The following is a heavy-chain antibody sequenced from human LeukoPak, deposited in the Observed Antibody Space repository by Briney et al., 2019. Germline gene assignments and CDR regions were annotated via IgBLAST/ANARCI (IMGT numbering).Heavy chain of an antibody. Sequence: PGGSLRLSCAASGFTFSSYGMHWVRQAPGKGLEWVAVISYDGSNKYYADSVKGRFTISRDNSKNTLYLQMNSLRAEDTAVYYCARDRLSSGWYRYFDYWGQGTLVTVSS. CDR2: ISYDGSNK. CDR3: ARDRLSSGWYRYFDY. V-gene: IGHV3-30*03. J-gene: IGHJ4*02. CDR1: GFTFSSYG. D-gene: IGHD6-19*01.